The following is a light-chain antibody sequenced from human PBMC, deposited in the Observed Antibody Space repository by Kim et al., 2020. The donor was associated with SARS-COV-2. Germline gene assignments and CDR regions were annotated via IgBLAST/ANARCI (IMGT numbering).Light chain of an antibody. J-gene: IGKJ2*01. Sequence: LSASVGARVTITCRASQRIDTSLALFQQRSGNAPKVLIYRASNLESGVPSRFSGSGSGTEFNLTISSLQPDDFATYYCQQYYRYSSFGQGTKLEI. CDR3: QQYYRYSS. CDR1: QRIDTS. V-gene: IGKV1-5*03. CDR2: RAS.